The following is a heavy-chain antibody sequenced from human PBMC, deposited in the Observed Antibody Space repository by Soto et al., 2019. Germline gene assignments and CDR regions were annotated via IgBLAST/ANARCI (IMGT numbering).Heavy chain of an antibody. V-gene: IGHV1-69*01. CDR1: GGNFSSYA. J-gene: IGHJ5*02. CDR2: IVPLFGTT. Sequence: QAQLVQSGAELKKPGSSVKVSCKASGGNFSSYAISWLRQAPGQGLEWMGGIVPLFGTTNYAQKFKGRLMITADESTTTAYMALTSLRFEDTAVYYCARARGISWYNWFDPWGQGSPVTVSS. CDR3: ARARGISWYNWFDP. D-gene: IGHD6-13*01.